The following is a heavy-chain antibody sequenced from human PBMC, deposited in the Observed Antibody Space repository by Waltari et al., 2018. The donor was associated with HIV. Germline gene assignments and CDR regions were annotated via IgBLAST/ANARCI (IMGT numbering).Heavy chain of an antibody. CDR1: GFTSIHYY. CDR3: ASGEGGGWYSLGY. J-gene: IGHJ4*02. V-gene: IGHV1-2*02. D-gene: IGHD6-19*01. Sequence: QVQLVQSGAAVTRPGASVKVSCKPSGFTSIHYYLHWVRQAPGQGLEWMGWINPKNGGTNYAQKFQGRVTMTRDTSISTAYMELNRLTSDDTAVYYCASGEGGGWYSLGYWGQGTLVTVSS. CDR2: INPKNGGT.